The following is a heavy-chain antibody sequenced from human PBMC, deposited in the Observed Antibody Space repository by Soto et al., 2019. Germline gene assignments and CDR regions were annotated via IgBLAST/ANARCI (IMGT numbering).Heavy chain of an antibody. J-gene: IGHJ5*02. CDR3: AKLLYSSSWYRWFDP. D-gene: IGHD6-13*01. CDR2: ISGSGGST. CDR1: GLSVWSSV. Sequence: PGWSTGLCRAACGLSVWSSVMGWVRQTQGKGLEWVSAISGSGGSTYYADSVKGRFTISRDNSKNTLYLQMNSLRAEDTAVYYCAKLLYSSSWYRWFDPWGQGTLVTVSS. V-gene: IGHV3-23*01.